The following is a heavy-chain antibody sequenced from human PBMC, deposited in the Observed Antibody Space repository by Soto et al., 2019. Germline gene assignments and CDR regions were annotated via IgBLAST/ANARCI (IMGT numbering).Heavy chain of an antibody. CDR1: GYTFTSYY. CDR2: INPSGGRT. J-gene: IGHJ4*02. CDR3: ARGSGYYYDSITFDY. D-gene: IGHD3-22*01. V-gene: IGHV1-46*01. Sequence: ASVKVSCKASGYTFTSYYMHWVRQAPGQGLEWMGIINPSGGRTSYAQKFQGRVTMTTDESTSTAYMELSSLRSEDTAVYYCARGSGYYYDSITFDYWGQGTLVTVSS.